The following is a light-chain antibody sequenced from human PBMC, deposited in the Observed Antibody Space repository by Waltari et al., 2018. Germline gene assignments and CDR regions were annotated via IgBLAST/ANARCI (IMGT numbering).Light chain of an antibody. CDR1: SSDVGGYNY. CDR2: EVS. J-gene: IGLJ2*01. V-gene: IGLV2-8*01. Sequence: QSALTQPPSASGSPGQSVTISCTGTSSDVGGYNYVSWYQQHPGKAPELMIYEVSKRPSGVPDRFSGSKSGNTASLTVSGLQAEDEADYYCNSYAGSTHVVFGGGTKLTVL. CDR3: NSYAGSTHVV.